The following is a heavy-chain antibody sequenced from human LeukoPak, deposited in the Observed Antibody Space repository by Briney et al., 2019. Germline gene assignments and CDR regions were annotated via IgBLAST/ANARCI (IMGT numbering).Heavy chain of an antibody. CDR1: GFTFSSYA. J-gene: IGHJ4*02. CDR3: AREHNYS. Sequence: QPGRSLRLSCAASGFTFSSYAMHWVRQAPGKGLEWVAVISYDGSNKYYADSGKGRFTISRDNSKNTLYLQMNSLRAEDTAVYYCAREHNYSWGQGTLVTVSS. CDR2: ISYDGSNK. D-gene: IGHD2-21*01. V-gene: IGHV3-30-3*01.